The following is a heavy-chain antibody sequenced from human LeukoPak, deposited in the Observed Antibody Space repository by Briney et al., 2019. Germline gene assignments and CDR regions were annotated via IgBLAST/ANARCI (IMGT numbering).Heavy chain of an antibody. CDR1: GFSFSDYW. V-gene: IGHV3-74*01. CDR3: ARVAIAAAQGRGSFNWFDP. Sequence: GGSLRLSCAASGFSFSDYWMHWVRQAQGEGLVWVSRINSDGSSTSYADSVKGRFTISRDNAKNTLYLQMNSLRAVDTAVYYFARVAIAAAQGRGSFNWFDPWGQGTLVTVSS. D-gene: IGHD6-13*01. J-gene: IGHJ5*02. CDR2: INSDGSST.